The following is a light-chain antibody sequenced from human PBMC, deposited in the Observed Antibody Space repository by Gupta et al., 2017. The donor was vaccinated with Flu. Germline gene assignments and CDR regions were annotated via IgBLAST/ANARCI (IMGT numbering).Light chain of an antibody. V-gene: IGLV3-10*01. Sequence: SFELPHPPPVPVSPGQTARITCSGDAVPKKDAYWYQQKSGQAPVLVIYEDSKRPSGIPERFSGSSSGKTATLTISGAQVEDEADYYCSSTASSGSGVFGTGTKVTVL. J-gene: IGLJ1*01. CDR2: EDS. CDR3: SSTASSGSGV. CDR1: AVPKKD.